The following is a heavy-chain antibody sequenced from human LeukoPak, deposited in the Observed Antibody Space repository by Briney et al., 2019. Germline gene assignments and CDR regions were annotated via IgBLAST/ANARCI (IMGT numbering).Heavy chain of an antibody. Sequence: SETLSLTCTVSGGSISSSSYYWGWIRQPPGKGLEWIGSIYYSGSTYYNPSLKSRVTISVDTSKNQFSLKVTSVTAADTAVYYCARLVATRGNWFDPWGQGTLVTVSS. CDR3: ARLVATRGNWFDP. J-gene: IGHJ5*02. V-gene: IGHV4-39*01. CDR1: GGSISSSSYY. D-gene: IGHD5-12*01. CDR2: IYYSGST.